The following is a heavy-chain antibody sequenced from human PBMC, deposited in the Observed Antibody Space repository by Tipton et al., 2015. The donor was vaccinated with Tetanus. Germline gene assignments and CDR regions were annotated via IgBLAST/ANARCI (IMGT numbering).Heavy chain of an antibody. D-gene: IGHD3-22*01. CDR3: ARAISGGRNYYDSSGFDY. CDR2: IIPIFGTA. V-gene: IGHV1-69*06. CDR1: GGTFSSYA. J-gene: IGHJ4*02. Sequence: QLVQSGAEVKKPGSSVKVSCKASGGTFSSYAISWVRQAPGQGHEWMGGIIPIFGTANYAQKFQGRVTITADKSTSTAYMELSSLRSEDTAVYYCARAISGGRNYYDSSGFDYWGQGTLVTVSS.